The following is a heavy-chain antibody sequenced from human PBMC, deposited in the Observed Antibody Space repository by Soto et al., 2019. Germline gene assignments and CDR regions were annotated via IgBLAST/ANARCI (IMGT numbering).Heavy chain of an antibody. V-gene: IGHV5-51*01. Sequence: KVSEYNFTNYCGGWVSQKPRKGLEWMGIIYPGDSDTRYSPSFQGQVTISADKSISTAYLQWSSLKASDTAMYYCARLPGYRSGWKFFDYWGQGTLV. CDR3: ARLPGYRSGWKFFDY. D-gene: IGHD6-19*01. CDR2: IYPGDSDT. J-gene: IGHJ4*02. CDR1: EYNFTNYC.